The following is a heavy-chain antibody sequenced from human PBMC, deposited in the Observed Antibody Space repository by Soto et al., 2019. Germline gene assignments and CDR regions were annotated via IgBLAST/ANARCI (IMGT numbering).Heavy chain of an antibody. CDR2: ISSSI. CDR1: GFTFTNYG. Sequence: EVQLVESGGGLVKPGGSLRLSCAASGFTFTNYGMAWVRRAPGKGLEWVSSISSSIYYADSVKGRFTISRDNARNSLYLQMNSLRAEDTAVYYCAREYGDYGDCWGQGTLVTVSS. J-gene: IGHJ4*02. V-gene: IGHV3-21*01. D-gene: IGHD4-17*01. CDR3: AREYGDYGDC.